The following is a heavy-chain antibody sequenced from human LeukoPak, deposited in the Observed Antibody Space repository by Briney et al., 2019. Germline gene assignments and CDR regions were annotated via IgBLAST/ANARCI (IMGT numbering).Heavy chain of an antibody. J-gene: IGHJ4*02. CDR3: AGGGDGYQTRFDY. Sequence: SETLSLTCTVSGGSISSYYWNWIRQPPGKGLEWIGYIYYSGSSGSTNYNPSLRSRVTTSADTSKNQFSLKMTSVTAADTAVYYCAGGGDGYQTRFDYWGQGTLLAVSS. CDR1: GGSISSYY. CDR2: IYYSGSSGST. V-gene: IGHV4-59*01. D-gene: IGHD5-24*01.